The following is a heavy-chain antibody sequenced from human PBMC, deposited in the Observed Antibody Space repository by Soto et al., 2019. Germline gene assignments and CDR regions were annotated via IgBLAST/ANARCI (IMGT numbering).Heavy chain of an antibody. CDR1: GFTFSSYG. CDR3: AKDNVVVVAASQDWYFDL. Sequence: QVQLVESGGGVVQPGRSLRLSCAASGFTFSSYGMHWVRQAPGKGLEWVAVISYDGSNKYYADSVKGRFTISRDNSKNTLYLQMNSLRAEDTAVYYCAKDNVVVVAASQDWYFDLWGRGTLVTVSS. CDR2: ISYDGSNK. D-gene: IGHD2-15*01. V-gene: IGHV3-30*18. J-gene: IGHJ2*01.